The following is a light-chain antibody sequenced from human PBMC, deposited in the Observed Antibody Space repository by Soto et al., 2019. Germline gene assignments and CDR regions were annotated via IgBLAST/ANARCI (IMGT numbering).Light chain of an antibody. CDR1: QSVSSN. CDR3: QQYKKWPRT. Sequence: EIIMTQSPATLSVSQGEGATLSCRASQSVSSNFAWYQQKPGQAPRLLIYDASTRATGIPARFSGSGSGTEFTLTISSLQSEDFAVYYCQQYKKWPRTFGHGTKVDI. V-gene: IGKV3-15*01. J-gene: IGKJ1*01. CDR2: DAS.